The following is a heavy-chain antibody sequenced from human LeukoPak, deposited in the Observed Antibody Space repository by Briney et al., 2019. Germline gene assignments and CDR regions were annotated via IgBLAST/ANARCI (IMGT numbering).Heavy chain of an antibody. V-gene: IGHV4-34*01. CDR3: ARGLFHYYGSGSYKGHYDY. CDR1: GGSFSGYY. Sequence: SETLSLTCAVYGGSFSGYYWSWIRQPPGKGLEWIGEINHSGSTNYNPSLKSRVTISVDTPKNQFSLKLSSVTAADTAMYYCARGLFHYYGSGSYKGHYDYWGQGTLVTVSS. D-gene: IGHD3-10*01. J-gene: IGHJ4*02. CDR2: INHSGST.